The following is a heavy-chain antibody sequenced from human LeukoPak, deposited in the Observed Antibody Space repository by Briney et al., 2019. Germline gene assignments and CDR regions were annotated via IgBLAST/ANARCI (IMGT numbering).Heavy chain of an antibody. J-gene: IGHJ4*02. CDR1: GFTVSSSY. CDR2: IYSGGST. Sequence: GGSLRLSCAASGFTVSSSYMSWVRQAPGKGLEWVSVIYSGGSTYYADSVKGRFTISRDNSKNTLYLQMNSLRAEDTAVYYCARGFGELLSPLLDYWGQGTLVTVSS. CDR3: ARGFGELLSPLLDY. V-gene: IGHV3-53*01. D-gene: IGHD3-10*01.